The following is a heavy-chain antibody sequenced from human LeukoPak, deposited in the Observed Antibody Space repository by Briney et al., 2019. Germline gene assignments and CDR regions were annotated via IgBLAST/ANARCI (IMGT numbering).Heavy chain of an antibody. CDR1: GFSLTTYGVG. Sequence: SGPTLVNPTQTLTLTCTFSGFSLTTYGVGVGWIRQPPGKALEWLALIYWDDDKRYSSSLKSRLTITKDTSKNQVVLTMTNMDPVDTATYYCAHILVAASAGIRWLDPWGQGTLVTVSS. CDR2: IYWDDDK. V-gene: IGHV2-5*02. D-gene: IGHD6-13*01. CDR3: AHILVAASAGIRWLDP. J-gene: IGHJ5*02.